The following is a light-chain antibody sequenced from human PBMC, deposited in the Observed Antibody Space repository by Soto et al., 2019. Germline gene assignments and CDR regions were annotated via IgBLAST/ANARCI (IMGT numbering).Light chain of an antibody. Sequence: PRDSVTLPCQARQGFGSSYLTGYQQKPGQAPRLLMFRTSSRATGFPARFSGSGSGTEFNLTISSLLSEDFGVYYCQQYNNGSRATFGGGTKVDI. J-gene: IGKJ4*01. CDR3: QQYNNGSRAT. V-gene: IGKV3-15*01. CDR1: QGFGSSY. CDR2: RTS.